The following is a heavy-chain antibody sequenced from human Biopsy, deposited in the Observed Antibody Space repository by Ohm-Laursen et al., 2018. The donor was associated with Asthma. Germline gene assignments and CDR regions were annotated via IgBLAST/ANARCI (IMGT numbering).Heavy chain of an antibody. D-gene: IGHD6-13*01. CDR1: PGSINDYY. V-gene: IGHV4-59*01. Sequence: GTLSLTCTVSPGSINDYYWNWIRQFPGKGLEWIGYVHSTGSTRFNPSLKSRLTISVDTSVDQVSLKLTSVTATDTAVYYCARATSTWSQSGPHYFDHWGQGTLVTVSS. CDR3: ARATSTWSQSGPHYFDH. CDR2: VHSTGST. J-gene: IGHJ4*02.